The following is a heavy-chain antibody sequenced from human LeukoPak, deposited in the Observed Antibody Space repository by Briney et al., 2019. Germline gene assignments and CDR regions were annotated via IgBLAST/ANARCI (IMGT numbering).Heavy chain of an antibody. CDR3: ASRRDY. V-gene: IGHV3-48*03. Sequence: PGGSLRLSCAASGFAFSDYEMNWVRQAPGKGLEWVSNIGSSGRTIFYADSVKGRFTISRDNAKNSLYLQVNSLRVEDTAIYYCASRRDYWGQGTLVTVSS. CDR1: GFAFSDYE. CDR2: IGSSGRTI. J-gene: IGHJ4*02.